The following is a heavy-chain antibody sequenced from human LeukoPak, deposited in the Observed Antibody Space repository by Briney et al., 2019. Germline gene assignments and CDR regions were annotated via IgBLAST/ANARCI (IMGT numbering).Heavy chain of an antibody. V-gene: IGHV1-69*05. J-gene: IGHJ5*02. CDR1: GGTFSSYA. Sequence: SVKISCKASGGTFSSYAISWVRQAPGQGLEWMGGIIPIFGTANYAQKFQGRVTITTDESTSTAYMELSSLKSEDMAVYYCARDQTYYDFWSGSTTAQDNWFDPWGQGTLVTVSS. CDR3: ARDQTYYDFWSGSTTAQDNWFDP. D-gene: IGHD3-3*01. CDR2: IIPIFGTA.